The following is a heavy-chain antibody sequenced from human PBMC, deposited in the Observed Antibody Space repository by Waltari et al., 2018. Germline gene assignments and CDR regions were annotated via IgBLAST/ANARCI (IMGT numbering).Heavy chain of an antibody. CDR3: ARDKGVWGRMYFDL. CDR2: ISWNCATI. Sequence: EVQLVESGGGLVQPGRSLSLSCEVSGFTFDDYAMHWVRHAPGKGLAWVSRISWNCATIDNAESVKGRFTISRDNAKKSLYLQMNSLRPEDTALYYCARDKGVWGRMYFDLWGRGTLVIVSS. V-gene: IGHV3-9*01. D-gene: IGHD3-10*01. J-gene: IGHJ2*01. CDR1: GFTFDDYA.